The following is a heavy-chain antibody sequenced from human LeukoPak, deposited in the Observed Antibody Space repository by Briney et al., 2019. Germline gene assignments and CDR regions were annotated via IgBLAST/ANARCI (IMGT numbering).Heavy chain of an antibody. J-gene: IGHJ4*02. Sequence: GGSLSLSCAASGFTFSSYAMSWVRQAPGKGLEWVSAISNSGSDTYYADSVKGRFTVSRDNSRNTLYLQMNSLRAEDTAVYYCTESQARSYFDYWGQGTLVTVSS. V-gene: IGHV3-23*01. CDR3: TESQARSYFDY. CDR1: GFTFSSYA. CDR2: ISNSGSDT.